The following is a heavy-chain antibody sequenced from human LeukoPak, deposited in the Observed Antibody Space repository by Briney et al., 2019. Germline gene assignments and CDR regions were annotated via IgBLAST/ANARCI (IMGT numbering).Heavy chain of an antibody. CDR1: GGTFSSYA. CDR3: ERDKLDYYDSSGYYSFDY. Sequence: SVKVSCKASGGTFSSYAISWVRQAPGQGLEWMGGIIPIFGTANYAQKFQGRVTITTDESTSTAYMELSSLRSEDAAVYYCERDKLDYYDSSGYYSFDYWGQGTLVTVSS. D-gene: IGHD3-22*01. CDR2: IIPIFGTA. V-gene: IGHV1-69*05. J-gene: IGHJ4*02.